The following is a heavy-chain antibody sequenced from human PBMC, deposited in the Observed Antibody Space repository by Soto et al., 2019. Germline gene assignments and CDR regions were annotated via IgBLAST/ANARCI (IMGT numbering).Heavy chain of an antibody. J-gene: IGHJ6*02. CDR3: ASAAGYCSGGSCQPLYSYYGMDV. D-gene: IGHD2-15*01. Sequence: AASVKVSCKASGYTFTSYYMHWVRQAPGQGLEWMGIINPSGGSTSYAQKFQGRVTMTRDTSTSTVYMELSSLRSEDTAVYYCASAAGYCSGGSCQPLYSYYGMDVWGQGTTVTVSS. V-gene: IGHV1-46*01. CDR2: INPSGGST. CDR1: GYTFTSYY.